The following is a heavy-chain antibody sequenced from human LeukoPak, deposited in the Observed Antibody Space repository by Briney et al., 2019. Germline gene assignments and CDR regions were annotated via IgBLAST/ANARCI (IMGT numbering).Heavy chain of an antibody. J-gene: IGHJ5*02. CDR3: ARVGSLLLWFGDNWFDP. Sequence: ASVKVSCKASGYTFTSYDINWVRQATGQGLEWMGWMNPNSGNTGYAQKFQGRVTMTRNTSISTAYMELSSLRSEDTAVYYCARVGSLLLWFGDNWFDPWGQGTLVTVSS. V-gene: IGHV1-8*01. D-gene: IGHD3-10*01. CDR2: MNPNSGNT. CDR1: GYTFTSYD.